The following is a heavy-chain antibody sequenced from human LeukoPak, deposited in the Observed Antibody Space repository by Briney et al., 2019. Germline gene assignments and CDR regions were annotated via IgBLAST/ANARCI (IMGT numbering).Heavy chain of an antibody. Sequence: GASVKVSCKASGFTFTSSAVQWVRQARGQRLEWIGWIVVGSGNTNYAQKFQERVTITRDMSTSTAYMELSSLRSEDTAVYYCARDNTHDYGDSYFEYWGQGTLVTVSS. CDR1: GFTFTSSA. V-gene: IGHV1-58*01. CDR3: ARDNTHDYGDSYFEY. D-gene: IGHD4-17*01. J-gene: IGHJ4*02. CDR2: IVVGSGNT.